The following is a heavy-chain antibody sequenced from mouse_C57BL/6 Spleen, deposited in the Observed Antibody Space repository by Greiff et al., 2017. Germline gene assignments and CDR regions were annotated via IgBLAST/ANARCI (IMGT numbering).Heavy chain of an antibody. J-gene: IGHJ2*01. CDR3: AGSPAYDGYYYLDY. Sequence: QVQLQQPGAELVRPGTSVKLSCKASGYTFTSYWMHWVKQRPGQGLEWIGVIDPSDSYTNYNQKFKGKATLTVATSSSTAYMQLSSLTSEDSAVYYCAGSPAYDGYYYLDYWGQGTTRTGAS. CDR2: IDPSDSYT. D-gene: IGHD2-3*01. CDR1: GYTFTSYW. V-gene: IGHV1-59*01.